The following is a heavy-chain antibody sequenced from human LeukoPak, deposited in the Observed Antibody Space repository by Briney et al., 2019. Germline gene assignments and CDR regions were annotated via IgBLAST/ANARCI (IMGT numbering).Heavy chain of an antibody. CDR3: ARHPYDILTGPSFDY. Sequence: GGSLRLSCAASGFTFSSDWMHWVRQAPGKGLVWVSRINRDGRSTTYADSVKGRFTISRDNAMNTLYLQMNSLRAEDTAVYYCARHPYDILTGPSFDYWGQGTLVTVSS. CDR1: GFTFSSDW. J-gene: IGHJ4*02. D-gene: IGHD3-9*01. V-gene: IGHV3-74*01. CDR2: INRDGRST.